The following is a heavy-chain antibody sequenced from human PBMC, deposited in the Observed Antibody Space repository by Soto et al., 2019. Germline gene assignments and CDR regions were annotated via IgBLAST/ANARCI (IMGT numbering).Heavy chain of an antibody. CDR1: GDTFSTYS. J-gene: IGHJ4*02. V-gene: IGHV1-69*08. Sequence: GASVKVSCKASGDTFSTYSISWLRQAPGQGLEWLGGIIPILGTPSYALRFQGRVTITADKSTSTAYMELSSLRSEDTAVYYCARERSRYDRSGYYRPDYWGQGTLVTVSS. CDR3: ARERSRYDRSGYYRPDY. CDR2: IIPILGTP. D-gene: IGHD3-22*01.